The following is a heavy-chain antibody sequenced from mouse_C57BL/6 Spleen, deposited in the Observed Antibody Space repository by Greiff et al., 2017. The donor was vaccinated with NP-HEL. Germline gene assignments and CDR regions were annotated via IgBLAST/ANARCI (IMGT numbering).Heavy chain of an antibody. CDR1: GFTFSDYG. D-gene: IGHD1-1*01. V-gene: IGHV5-17*01. CDR3: AIDYGRIYARFDY. Sequence: EVQVVESGGGLVKPGGSLKLSCAASGFTFSDYGMHWVRQAPEKGLEWVAYISSGSSTIYYAATVKGRFTITSDNAKHTLFLQMNSLRSEDTAMYYCAIDYGRIYARFDYWGQGTSLTVSS. CDR2: ISSGSSTI. J-gene: IGHJ2*02.